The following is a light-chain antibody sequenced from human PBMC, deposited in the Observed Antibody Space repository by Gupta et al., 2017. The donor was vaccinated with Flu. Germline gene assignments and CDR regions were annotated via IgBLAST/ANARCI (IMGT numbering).Light chain of an antibody. Sequence: QAVLTQPSSLSASPGASASLTCTLRSGINVGTYRIYWYQQKPGSPPQFLLRYTSDSDKEQGSGVPSRFSGSKDASANAGILLISGLQSEDEADYYCMIWHSSAVVFGGGTKLTVL. J-gene: IGLJ2*01. V-gene: IGLV5-45*03. CDR2: YTSDSDK. CDR1: SGINVGTYR. CDR3: MIWHSSAVV.